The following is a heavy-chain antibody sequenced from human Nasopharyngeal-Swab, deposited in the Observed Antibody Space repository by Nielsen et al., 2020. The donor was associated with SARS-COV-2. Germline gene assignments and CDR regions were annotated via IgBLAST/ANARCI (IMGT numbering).Heavy chain of an antibody. J-gene: IGHJ4*02. CDR3: AKGSPGQCSSVTCTGAIYFDY. CDR2: ISAGGTT. CDR1: GFSTSTYA. D-gene: IGHD2-2*01. V-gene: IGHV3-23*01. Sequence: GGSLRLSCAASGFSTSTYAMSWARQAPGKGLEWVSAISAGGTTYYADSAKGRFTISRDNSKNTLYLQLNSLRDEDTAVYYCAKGSPGQCSSVTCTGAIYFDYWGQGTLVTVSS.